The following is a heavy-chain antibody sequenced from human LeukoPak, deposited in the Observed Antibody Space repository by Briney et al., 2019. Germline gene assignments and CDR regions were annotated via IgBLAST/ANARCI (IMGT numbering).Heavy chain of an antibody. Sequence: TSETLSLICTVSGGSISRSSYYWGWIRQPPGKGLEWVGCIYYSGTTYYNPSLKSRVTISVDTSKNQFSLKLSSVTAADTAVYYCARVQSGHSYGYLDYWGQGTLVTVSS. V-gene: IGHV4-39*01. D-gene: IGHD5-18*01. CDR2: IYYSGTT. CDR1: GGSISRSSYY. CDR3: ARVQSGHSYGYLDY. J-gene: IGHJ4*02.